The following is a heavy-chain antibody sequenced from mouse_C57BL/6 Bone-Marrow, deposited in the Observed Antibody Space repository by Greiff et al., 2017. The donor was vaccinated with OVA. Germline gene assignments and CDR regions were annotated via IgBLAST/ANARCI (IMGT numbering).Heavy chain of an antibody. CDR3: ARGSYYSNSDAMDD. J-gene: IGHJ4*01. CDR1: GYTFTSYW. CDR2: IDPSDSYT. Sequence: QVQLQQPGAELVMPGASVKLSCKASGYTFTSYWMHWVKQRPGQGLEWIGEIDPSDSYTNYNQKFKGKSTLTVDKSSSTAYMQLSSLRSEDSAVYYCARGSYYSNSDAMDDWGQGTSVTVSS. D-gene: IGHD2-5*01. V-gene: IGHV1-69*01.